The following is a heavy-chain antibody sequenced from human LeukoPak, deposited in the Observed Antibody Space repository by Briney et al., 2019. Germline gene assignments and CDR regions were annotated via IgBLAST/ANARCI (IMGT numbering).Heavy chain of an antibody. Sequence: GESLKIYCKGSGYSFTTYWIGWVRQMPGKGLEWMGNTYPGDSDTRDSPSFQGQVTMSADKSIRTAYLQWSSLKASDTAMYYCARAFTDYYGSGGAFDIWGQGTMVTVSS. D-gene: IGHD3-10*01. CDR3: ARAFTDYYGSGGAFDI. CDR1: GYSFTTYW. CDR2: TYPGDSDT. J-gene: IGHJ3*02. V-gene: IGHV5-51*01.